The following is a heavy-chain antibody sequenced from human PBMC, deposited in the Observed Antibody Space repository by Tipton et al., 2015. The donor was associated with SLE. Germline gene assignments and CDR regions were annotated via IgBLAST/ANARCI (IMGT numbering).Heavy chain of an antibody. CDR3: ARTLGAIAHTVYDAFDI. CDR2: IHYSGTT. J-gene: IGHJ3*02. V-gene: IGHV4-61*08. D-gene: IGHD1-26*01. Sequence: TLSLTCIVSGGSISNAGYYWNWIRQPPGKGLEWIGYIHYSGTTHDNPSLKSRVTMSVDMSKNQFSLRLTSVTAADTAVYYCARTLGAIAHTVYDAFDIWGQGKMVTVSS. CDR1: GGSISNAGYY.